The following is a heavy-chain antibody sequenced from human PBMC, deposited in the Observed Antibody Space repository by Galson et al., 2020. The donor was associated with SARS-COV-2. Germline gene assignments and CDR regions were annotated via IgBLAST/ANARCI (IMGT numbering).Heavy chain of an antibody. CDR2: ISGSGGST. D-gene: IGHD3-3*01. CDR1: GFTFSSHD. V-gene: IGHV3-23*01. CDR3: ASSTAYLRFLELVILEF. Sequence: GESLKISCAASGFTFSSHDMSWVRQAPGKGLEWVSAISGSGGSTYYADSVKGRFTISRDNSKNTLYLQMNSLRAEDTAVYYCASSTAYLRFLELVILEFWGQGTLVIGS. J-gene: IGHJ4*02.